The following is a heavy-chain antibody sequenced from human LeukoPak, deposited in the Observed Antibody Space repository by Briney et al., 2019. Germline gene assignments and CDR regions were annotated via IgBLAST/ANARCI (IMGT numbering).Heavy chain of an antibody. CDR1: GGTFSSYA. Sequence: SVKVSCKASGGTFSSYAISWVRQAPGQGLEWMGGIIPIFGTANYAQKFQGRVTITADESTSTAYMELSSLRSEDTAVYYCARIKWELLGPFDYWGQGTLVTVSS. D-gene: IGHD1-26*01. V-gene: IGHV1-69*13. CDR2: IIPIFGTA. CDR3: ARIKWELLGPFDY. J-gene: IGHJ4*02.